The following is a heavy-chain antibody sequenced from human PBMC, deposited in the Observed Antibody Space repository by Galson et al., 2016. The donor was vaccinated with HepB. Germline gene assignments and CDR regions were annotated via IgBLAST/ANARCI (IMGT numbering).Heavy chain of an antibody. D-gene: IGHD3-10*01. V-gene: IGHV4-34*01. J-gene: IGHJ5*02. Sequence: ETLSLTCAVYGGSFSGYYWSWIRQPPGKGLEWIGEINHSGSTNYNPSLKSRVTISVDTSKNQFSLKLSSVTAADTAVYYCARVARSKYYYGSGSYRNWFDPWGQGTLVTVSS. CDR2: INHSGST. CDR3: ARVARSKYYYGSGSYRNWFDP. CDR1: GGSFSGYY.